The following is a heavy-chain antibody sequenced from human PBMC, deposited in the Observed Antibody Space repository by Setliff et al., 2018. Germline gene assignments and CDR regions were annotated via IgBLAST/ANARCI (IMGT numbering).Heavy chain of an antibody. D-gene: IGHD3-3*01. V-gene: IGHV7-4-1*02. CDR1: GGTVSSYG. J-gene: IGHJ6*03. CDR3: ARGGDIITSFEVVTSDYYYYMDV. Sequence: GASVKVSCQASGGTVSSYGLGWVRQAPGQGLEWMGWIHTKTGNPTYAQGFKGRFVFSLDTSVSTTSLQISSLQAEDTDVYYCARGGDIITSFEVVTSDYYYYMDVWGTGTTVTVSS. CDR2: IHTKTGNP.